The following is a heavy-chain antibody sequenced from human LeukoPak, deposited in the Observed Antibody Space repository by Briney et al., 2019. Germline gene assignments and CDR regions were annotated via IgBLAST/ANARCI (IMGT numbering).Heavy chain of an antibody. CDR3: ARYSGYDSTFDY. J-gene: IGHJ4*02. V-gene: IGHV4-34*01. D-gene: IGHD5-12*01. CDR1: GGSFSGYS. CDR2: INHSGST. Sequence: SETLSLTCAVSGGSFSGYSWSWIRQPPGKGLEWIGEINHSGSTNYNPSLKSRVTISVDTSKNQFSLKLSSGTAADTAVYYCARYSGYDSTFDYWGQGTLVTVSS.